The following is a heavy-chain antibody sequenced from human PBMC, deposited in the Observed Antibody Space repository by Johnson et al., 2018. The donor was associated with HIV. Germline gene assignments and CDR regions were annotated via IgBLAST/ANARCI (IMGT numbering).Heavy chain of an antibody. CDR2: ISYDGSNK. Sequence: QVQLVESGGGVVQPGRSLRLSCAASGFTFSSYGMHWVRQAPGKGLEWVAVISYDGSNKYYADSVKGRFTISRDNSKNTLYVQMNSLRAEDTAVYYCARYSGSARAFDMWGQGTMVTVSS. CDR1: GFTFSSYG. V-gene: IGHV3-30*03. CDR3: ARYSGSARAFDM. J-gene: IGHJ3*02. D-gene: IGHD1-26*01.